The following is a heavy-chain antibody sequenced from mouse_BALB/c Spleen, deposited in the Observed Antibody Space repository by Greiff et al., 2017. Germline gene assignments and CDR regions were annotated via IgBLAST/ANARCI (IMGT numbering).Heavy chain of an antibody. CDR1: GFTFSSYY. Sequence: EVKLVESGGGLVKLGGSLKLSCAASGFTFSSYYMSWVRQTPEKRLELVAAINSNGGSTYYPDTVKGRFTISRDNAKNTLYLQMSSLKSEDTALYYCARRAYRYDWFAYWGQGTLVTVSA. CDR3: ARRAYRYDWFAY. D-gene: IGHD2-14*01. J-gene: IGHJ3*01. CDR2: INSNGGST. V-gene: IGHV5-6-2*01.